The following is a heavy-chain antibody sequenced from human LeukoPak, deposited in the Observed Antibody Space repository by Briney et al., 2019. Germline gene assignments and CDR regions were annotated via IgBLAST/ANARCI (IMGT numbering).Heavy chain of an antibody. CDR2: IYPGDSDT. J-gene: IGHJ4*02. CDR3: ARQAATAYDYFDY. CDR1: GYTFNTYW. V-gene: IGHV5-51*01. D-gene: IGHD1-1*01. Sequence: GESLKIPCKGSGYTFNTYWIGWVRQMPGKGLEWMGIIYPGDSDTRYSPSFQGQVTISADKSISTAYLQWSSLQASDTAMYYCARQAATAYDYFDYWGQGTLVTVSS.